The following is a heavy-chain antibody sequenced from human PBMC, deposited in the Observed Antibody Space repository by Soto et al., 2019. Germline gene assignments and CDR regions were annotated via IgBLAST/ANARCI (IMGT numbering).Heavy chain of an antibody. Sequence: QVQLVQSGAEVKKPGASVKVSCKASGYTFTSYAMHWVRQAPGQRLEWMGWINAGNGNTKYSQKFQGRVNITRDTSASTAYMELSSLRSEDTAVYYCARAGYCSGGSCYLNKEYFQHWGQGTLVTVSS. D-gene: IGHD2-15*01. J-gene: IGHJ1*01. CDR2: INAGNGNT. V-gene: IGHV1-3*01. CDR1: GYTFTSYA. CDR3: ARAGYCSGGSCYLNKEYFQH.